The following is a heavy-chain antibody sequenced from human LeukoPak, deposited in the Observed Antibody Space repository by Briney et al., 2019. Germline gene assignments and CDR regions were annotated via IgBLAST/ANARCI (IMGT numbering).Heavy chain of an antibody. J-gene: IGHJ6*04. CDR2: INSDGSST. V-gene: IGHV3-74*01. CDR3: ARHGSGSEYSYYGMDV. CDR1: GFTFSSYW. D-gene: IGHD3-10*01. Sequence: GGSLRLSCAASGFTFSSYWVHWVRQAPGKGLGWVSRINSDGSSTSYADSVKGRVTISRDNAKNTLYLQMNSLRAEDTAVYFCARHGSGSEYSYYGMDVWGKGTTVTVSS.